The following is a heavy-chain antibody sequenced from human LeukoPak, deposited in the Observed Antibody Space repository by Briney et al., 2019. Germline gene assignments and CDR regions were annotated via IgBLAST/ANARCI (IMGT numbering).Heavy chain of an antibody. D-gene: IGHD5-24*01. CDR1: GFTFSSYE. CDR2: ISSSGSII. Sequence: GGSLRLSCAASGFTFSSYEMNWVRQAPGKGLEWVSYISSSGSIIYYADSMKGRFTISRDNAKNSLYLQMNSLRAEDTAVYYCARDGYNFFAFDIWGQRTMVTVSS. J-gene: IGHJ3*02. V-gene: IGHV3-48*03. CDR3: ARDGYNFFAFDI.